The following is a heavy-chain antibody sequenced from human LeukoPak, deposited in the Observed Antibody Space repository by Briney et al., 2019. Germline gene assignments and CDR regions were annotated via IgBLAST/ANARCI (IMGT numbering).Heavy chain of an antibody. J-gene: IGHJ4*02. D-gene: IGHD3-9*01. V-gene: IGHV4-59*08. CDR1: GGSISSYY. Sequence: PSETLSLTCTVSGGSISSYYWSWIRQPPGKGLEWIGYIYYSGSTNYNPSLKSRVTISVDTSKNQFSLKLSSVTAADTAVYYRASAYYDILTGYPPHFDYWGQGTLVTVSS. CDR3: ASAYYDILTGYPPHFDY. CDR2: IYYSGST.